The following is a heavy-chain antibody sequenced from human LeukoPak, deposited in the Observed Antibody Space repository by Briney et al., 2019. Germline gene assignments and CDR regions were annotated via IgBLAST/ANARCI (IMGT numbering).Heavy chain of an antibody. J-gene: IGHJ2*01. CDR1: GGSFSGYY. CDR2: ITHSGST. V-gene: IGHV4-34*01. D-gene: IGHD3-16*02. CDR3: ARSGSFPLGDYVWGSYRKWYFDL. Sequence: SETLSLTCGVFGGSFSGYYWNWIRQPPGKGLEWIGEITHSGSTNYNPSLKSRVTISADTSKKQFSLKLSSVTAADTAVYYCARSGSFPLGDYVWGSYRKWYFDLWGRGTLVTVSS.